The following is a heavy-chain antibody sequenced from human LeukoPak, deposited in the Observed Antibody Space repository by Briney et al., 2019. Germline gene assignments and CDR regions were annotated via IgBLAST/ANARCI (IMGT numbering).Heavy chain of an antibody. D-gene: IGHD4/OR15-4a*01. Sequence: GGSLRLSCAASGFTFSSYAMSWVRQAPGKGLEWVSGISGSGGNTYYADPVKGRFTISRDNSKNTLYLQLNSLRAEDTAVYYCAKDGYAMVSFFDYWGQGTLVSVSS. CDR3: AKDGYAMVSFFDY. V-gene: IGHV3-23*01. CDR2: ISGSGGNT. J-gene: IGHJ4*02. CDR1: GFTFSSYA.